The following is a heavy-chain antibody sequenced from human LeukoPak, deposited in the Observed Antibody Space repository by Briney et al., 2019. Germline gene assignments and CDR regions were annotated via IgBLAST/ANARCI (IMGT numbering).Heavy chain of an antibody. CDR2: ISYDGSNK. V-gene: IGHV3-30-3*01. J-gene: IGHJ4*02. CDR3: ARDGYYYDSSDPDY. CDR1: GFTFSSDA. Sequence: PGGSLRLSCAASGFTFSSDAMHSVRQAPGGGLEWGAFISYDGSNKYYADSVKGRFTISRDNSKNTLYLQMNSLRAEDTAVYYCARDGYYYDSSDPDYWGQGTLVTVSS. D-gene: IGHD3-22*01.